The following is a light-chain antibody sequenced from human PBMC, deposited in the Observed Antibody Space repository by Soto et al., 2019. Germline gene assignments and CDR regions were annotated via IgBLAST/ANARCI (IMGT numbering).Light chain of an antibody. CDR1: QSISSSY. J-gene: IGKJ5*01. Sequence: EVVLTQSPATLSLSPGEGATLSCRVSQSISSSYLSWYQQKPGQAPRLLIYDASNRATGIPARFSGSGSGTDFTLTISRLEPEDFAVYYCQQYVSSPITFGQGTRLEIK. V-gene: IGKV3-20*01. CDR3: QQYVSSPIT. CDR2: DAS.